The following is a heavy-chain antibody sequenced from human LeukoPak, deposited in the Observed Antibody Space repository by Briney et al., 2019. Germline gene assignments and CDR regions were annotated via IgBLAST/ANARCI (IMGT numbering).Heavy chain of an antibody. CDR1: GFSSSNYW. J-gene: IGHJ3*01. CDR3: ARAQWGYPFDV. V-gene: IGHV3-7*03. CDR2: IKGDGSDK. Sequence: GGSRRLSCAASGFSSSNYWMTWIRQAPGKGLEWVATIKGDGSDKRYVDSVKGRFTISRDDVKNSLYLQLNNLRAEDTAIYYCARAQWGYPFDVWGQGTRVTVSS. D-gene: IGHD5-18*01.